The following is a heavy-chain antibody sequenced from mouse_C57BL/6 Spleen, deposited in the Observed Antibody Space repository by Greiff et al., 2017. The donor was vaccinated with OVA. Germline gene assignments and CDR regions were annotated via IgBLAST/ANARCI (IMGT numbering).Heavy chain of an antibody. V-gene: IGHV1-82*01. CDR3: ARFYGDYAMDY. D-gene: IGHD1-1*01. J-gene: IGHJ4*01. CDR1: GYAFSSSW. Sequence: QVQLQQSGPELVKPGASVKISCKASGYAFSSSWMNWVKQRPGKGLEWIGRIYPGDGDTNYNGTFKGKATLTADKSSSTAYMQLSSLTSEDSAVYFCARFYGDYAMDYWGQGTSVTVSS. CDR2: IYPGDGDT.